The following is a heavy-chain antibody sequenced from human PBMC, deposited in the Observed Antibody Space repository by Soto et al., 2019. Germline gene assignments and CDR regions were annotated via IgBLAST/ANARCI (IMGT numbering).Heavy chain of an antibody. CDR1: GGSISAYY. D-gene: IGHD3-10*01. J-gene: IGHJ6*02. CDR2: IHPGWGA. CDR3: VRQGFGALHGLVDV. Sequence: SETLSLTCTISGGSISAYYGGWIRQPPGKGLEWIGYIHPGWGANYNPSLKSRVTISLDTSKTQISLELSSMTAADAALYYCVRQGFGALHGLVDVWAKGPRSPSP. V-gene: IGHV4-59*08.